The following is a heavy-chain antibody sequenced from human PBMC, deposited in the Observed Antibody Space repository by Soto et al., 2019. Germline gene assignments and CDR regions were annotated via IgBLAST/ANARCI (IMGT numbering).Heavy chain of an antibody. J-gene: IGHJ2*01. CDR3: ARGSSIWLWYFDL. Sequence: QVHLVQSGAEVKKPGASVKLSCKASGYTFTSNYLYWVRQAPGQGLEWMGIINPSDGSSTYARNFQGRVTMTRDTSTSTVYMEVTRLRSEDTAVYYCARGSSIWLWYFDLWGRGTLVTVSS. V-gene: IGHV1-46*01. CDR1: GYTFTSNY. D-gene: IGHD6-13*01. CDR2: INPSDGSS.